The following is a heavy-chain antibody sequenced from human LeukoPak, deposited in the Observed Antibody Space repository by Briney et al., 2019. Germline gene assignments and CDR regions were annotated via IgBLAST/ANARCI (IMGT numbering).Heavy chain of an antibody. V-gene: IGHV3-30*03. CDR1: GFTFSSYG. J-gene: IGHJ4*02. CDR3: ARVRRSDYYDSSGYYLDC. CDR2: ISYDGSNK. D-gene: IGHD3-22*01. Sequence: GGSLRLSCAASGFTFSSYGMHWVRQAPGKGVEGVAVISYDGSNKYYADSVKGRFTISRDNAKNSLYLQMNSLRAEDTAVYYCARVRRSDYYDSSGYYLDCWGQGTLVTVSS.